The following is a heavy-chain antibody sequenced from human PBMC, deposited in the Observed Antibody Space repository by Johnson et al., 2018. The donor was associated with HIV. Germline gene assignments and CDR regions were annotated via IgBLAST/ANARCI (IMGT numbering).Heavy chain of an antibody. CDR2: IDTAGDT. CDR1: GFTVSSNY. D-gene: IGHD2-2*01. J-gene: IGHJ3*02. V-gene: IGHV3-66*02. Sequence: VQLVESGGDLVQPGGSLRLSCAASGFTVSSNYMSWVRQAPGKGLEWVSVIDTAGDTYYAGSVKGRFTILRDNSKNTLYLQMNNLRTEDTAVYYCAKAGMYMPHDALDIWGQGTLVTVSS. CDR3: AKAGMYMPHDALDI.